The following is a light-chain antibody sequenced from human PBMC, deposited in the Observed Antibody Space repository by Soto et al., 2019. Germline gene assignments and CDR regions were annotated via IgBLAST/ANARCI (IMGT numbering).Light chain of an antibody. Sequence: QSVLTQPPSASGSPGHSVTISCTGTSSDVGSYNYVSWYQQHPGKAPKLMIYEVTKRPSGVPDRFSGSKSGNTASLTVSGLQADDEADYYCSSYAGSNNKVFGTGTKVTVL. CDR3: SSYAGSNNKV. J-gene: IGLJ1*01. V-gene: IGLV2-8*01. CDR2: EVT. CDR1: SSDVGSYNY.